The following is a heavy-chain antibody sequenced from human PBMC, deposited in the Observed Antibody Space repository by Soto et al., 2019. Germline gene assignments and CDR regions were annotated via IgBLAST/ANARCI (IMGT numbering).Heavy chain of an antibody. CDR1: GFTFRDSA. V-gene: IGHV3-23*01. D-gene: IGHD4-17*01. CDR2: ISGSGGRT. CDR3: ARLNSGDYGLDYFAY. J-gene: IGHJ4*01. Sequence: GGSLRLSCVGSGFTFRDSAMSWVRQAPGKGLEWVSAISGSGGRTYYADSVEGRFTISRDNSKNTLYLQMTALTAEDAAVYYCARLNSGDYGLDYFAYWGHGTLVTDSS.